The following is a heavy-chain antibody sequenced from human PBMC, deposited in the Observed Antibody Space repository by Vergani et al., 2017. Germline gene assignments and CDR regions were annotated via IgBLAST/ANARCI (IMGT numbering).Heavy chain of an antibody. CDR3: AKNDDILTGYSHFDY. Sequence: EVQLLESGGGLVQPGGSLRLSCAASGFTFSSYAMSWVRQAPGKGLEWVSAISGSGGSTYYADSVKGRFTISRDNSKTTLYLQMNSLRAEDTAVYYCAKNDDILTGYSHFDYWGQGTLVTVSS. V-gene: IGHV3-23*01. CDR2: ISGSGGST. CDR1: GFTFSSYA. J-gene: IGHJ4*02. D-gene: IGHD3-9*01.